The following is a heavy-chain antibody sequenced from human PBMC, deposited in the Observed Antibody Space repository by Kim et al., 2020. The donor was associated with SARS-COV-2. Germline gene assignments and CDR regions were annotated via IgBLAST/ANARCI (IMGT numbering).Heavy chain of an antibody. D-gene: IGHD1-1*01. CDR1: GGSFSGYY. J-gene: IGHJ3*02. CDR3: ATRLGTRGAFDI. Sequence: SETLSLTCAVYGGSFSGYYWSWIRQPPGKGLEWIGEINHSGSTNYNPSLKSRVTISVDTSKNQFSLKLSSVTAADTAVYYCATRLGTRGAFDIWGQGTMV. CDR2: INHSGST. V-gene: IGHV4-34*01.